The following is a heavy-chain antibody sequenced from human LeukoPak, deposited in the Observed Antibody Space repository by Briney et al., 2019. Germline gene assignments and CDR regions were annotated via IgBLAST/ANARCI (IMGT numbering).Heavy chain of an antibody. Sequence: GGSLRLSCAASGFTFDDYAMHWVRQAPGKGLEWVSGISWNSGSIGYADSVKGRFTISRDNAKNSLYLQMNSLRAEDTALYYCATELMTTVTTALDSWGQGTLVTVSS. J-gene: IGHJ4*02. CDR1: GFTFDDYA. D-gene: IGHD4-11*01. V-gene: IGHV3-9*01. CDR3: ATELMTTVTTALDS. CDR2: ISWNSGSI.